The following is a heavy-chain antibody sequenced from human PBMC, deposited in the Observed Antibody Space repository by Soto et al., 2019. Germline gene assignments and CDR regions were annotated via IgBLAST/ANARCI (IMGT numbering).Heavy chain of an antibody. CDR1: GYSFNNYW. D-gene: IGHD3-10*01. Sequence: EVQLVQSGAEVKKPGESLKISCKGSGYSFNNYWIGWVRQMPGKGLEWMGIIYPGNSETRYSPSFQGRVTISADKSVSTAYLQCSSLKASDTAIYYCARWRGSGTSHYVDYWGQGTLVTVSS. CDR3: ARWRGSGTSHYVDY. J-gene: IGHJ4*02. CDR2: IYPGNSET. V-gene: IGHV5-51*01.